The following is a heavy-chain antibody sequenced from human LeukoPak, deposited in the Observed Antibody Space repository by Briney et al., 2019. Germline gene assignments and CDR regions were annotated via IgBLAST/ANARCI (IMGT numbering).Heavy chain of an antibody. V-gene: IGHV3-48*03. J-gene: IGHJ4*02. CDR2: ISSSGSTI. CDR1: GFTFSSYE. Sequence: GGSLRLSCAASGFTFSSYEMHWVRQAPGKGLEWISYISSSGSTIYYADSVKGRFTISRDNGKNSLYLQMNSLRAEDTAVYYCARVHYNTAMVDVDYWGQGTLVTVSS. CDR3: ARVHYNTAMVDVDY. D-gene: IGHD5-18*01.